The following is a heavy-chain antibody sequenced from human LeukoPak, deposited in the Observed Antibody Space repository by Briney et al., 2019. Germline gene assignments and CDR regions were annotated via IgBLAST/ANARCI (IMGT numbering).Heavy chain of an antibody. CDR2: INPNSGGT. J-gene: IGHJ6*04. CDR1: GYTFTGYY. D-gene: IGHD2-2*01. V-gene: IGHV1-2*02. Sequence: ASVKVSCKASGYTFTGYYMHWVRQAPGQGLEWMGWINPNSGGTNYAQKFQGRVTMTRDTSISTACMELSRLRSDDTAVYYCARNTDIVVVPAAPLDVWGKGTTVTVSS. CDR3: ARNTDIVVVPAAPLDV.